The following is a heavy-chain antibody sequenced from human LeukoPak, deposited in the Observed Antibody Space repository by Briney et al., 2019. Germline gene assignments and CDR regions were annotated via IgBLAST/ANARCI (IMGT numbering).Heavy chain of an antibody. Sequence: PSETLSLTCTVSGGSISSYYWSWIRQPPGKGLEWIGYIYYSGSTNYNPSLKSRVTISVDTSKNQFSLKLSSVTAADTAVYYCARDGRGYSYGYFDYWGQGTLVTVSS. J-gene: IGHJ4*02. D-gene: IGHD5-18*01. V-gene: IGHV4-59*01. CDR1: GGSISSYY. CDR3: ARDGRGYSYGYFDY. CDR2: IYYSGST.